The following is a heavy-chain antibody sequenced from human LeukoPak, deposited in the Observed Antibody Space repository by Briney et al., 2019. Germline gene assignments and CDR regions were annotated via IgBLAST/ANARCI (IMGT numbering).Heavy chain of an antibody. Sequence: GASVKVSCKASGYTFTIYGISWVRQAPGQGLEWMGWISAYNGNTNYAQKLQGRVTMTTDTSTSTAYMELRSLRSDDTAVYYCARVYCSSTSCYALNWFDPWGQGTLVTVSS. CDR1: GYTFTIYG. J-gene: IGHJ5*02. CDR3: ARVYCSSTSCYALNWFDP. D-gene: IGHD2-2*01. V-gene: IGHV1-18*01. CDR2: ISAYNGNT.